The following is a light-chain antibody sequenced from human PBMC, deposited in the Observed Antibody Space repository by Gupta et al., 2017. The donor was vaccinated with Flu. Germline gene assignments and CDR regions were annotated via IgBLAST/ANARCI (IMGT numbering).Light chain of an antibody. V-gene: IGLV1-47*01. CDR1: SSNIGSNY. J-gene: IGLJ3*02. CDR2: RNN. Sequence: QSVLTQPPSASGTPGQRVTISCSGSSSNIGSNYVYWYQQLPGTAPKLLLYRNNQRPSGVPDRFSGSKSGTSASLAISGLRSEDEADYYCAAWDDSLSGLWVFGGGTKLTAL. CDR3: AAWDDSLSGLWV.